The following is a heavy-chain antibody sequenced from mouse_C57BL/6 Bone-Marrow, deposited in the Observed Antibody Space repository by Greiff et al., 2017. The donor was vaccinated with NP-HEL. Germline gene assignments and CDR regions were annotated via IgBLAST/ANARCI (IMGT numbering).Heavy chain of an antibody. CDR1: GYTFTSYW. CDR3: AGYYYGSRGCYFDV. J-gene: IGHJ1*03. V-gene: IGHV1-72*01. D-gene: IGHD1-1*01. CDR2: IDPNSGGT. Sequence: QVQLQQPGADLVKPGASVKLSCKASGYTFTSYWMHWVKQRPGRGLEWIGRIDPNSGGTKFNEKFKTKATLTVDKPSSTAYMQLSSLTSEDSAVYYCAGYYYGSRGCYFDVWGTGTTVTVSS.